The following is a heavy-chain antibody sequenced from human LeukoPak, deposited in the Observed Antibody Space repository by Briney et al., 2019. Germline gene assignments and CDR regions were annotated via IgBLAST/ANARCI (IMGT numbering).Heavy chain of an antibody. D-gene: IGHD3/OR15-3a*01. Sequence: GGSLRLSCAASGFTFSSYGMHWVRQAPGKGLEWVTFIRDDGINKRYDESNKYYTDSVKDRFTISRDNARNFLYLQLSSLRAEDTAVYYCTRDFWTDYWGQGTLVTVSS. V-gene: IGHV3-30*02. CDR1: GFTFSSYG. CDR3: TRDFWTDY. CDR2: IRDDGINKRYDESNK. J-gene: IGHJ4*02.